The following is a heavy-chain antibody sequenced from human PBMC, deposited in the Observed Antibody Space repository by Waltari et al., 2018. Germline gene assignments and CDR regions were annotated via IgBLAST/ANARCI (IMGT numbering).Heavy chain of an antibody. Sequence: EVQLVESGGGLVQPGGSLRLSCAASGFTFSSYEMNWVRQAPGTGLEWVSYISSSGSTIYYADSVKGRFTISRDNAKNSLYLQMNSLRAEDTAVYYCARDGQLVRPGYYYYGMDVWGQGTTVTVSS. D-gene: IGHD6-6*01. CDR3: ARDGQLVRPGYYYYGMDV. V-gene: IGHV3-48*03. CDR1: GFTFSSYE. CDR2: ISSSGSTI. J-gene: IGHJ6*02.